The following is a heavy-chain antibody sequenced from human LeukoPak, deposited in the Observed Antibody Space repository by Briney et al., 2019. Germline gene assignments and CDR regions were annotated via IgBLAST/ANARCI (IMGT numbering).Heavy chain of an antibody. CDR2: INSDGSTT. J-gene: IGHJ3*02. CDR3: ASRDVLEI. CDR1: GSALSSYW. V-gene: IGHV3-74*01. Sequence: GGSLRLSCAASGSALSSYWMHWVRQVPGKGLVWVSRINSDGSTTGYADSVKGRFTISRDNAKNTLYLQMNSLRAEDTAVYYWASRDVLEIWGQGTLVTVSS.